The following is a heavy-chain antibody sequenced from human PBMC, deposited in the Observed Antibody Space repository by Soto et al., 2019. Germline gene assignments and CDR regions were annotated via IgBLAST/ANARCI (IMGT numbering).Heavy chain of an antibody. CDR2: MIPLFGTP. Sequence: QVQLVQSGAEVKKPGSSVKVSCKASGGIFSTYAISWLRQAPGQGLEWMGGMIPLFGTPNYAQRLKGSVTITADESTSTAYMELSRLRSEDTAVYYCARDRDDYGSGNYYNRIDFWGQGTLVTVSS. V-gene: IGHV1-69*01. CDR3: ARDRDDYGSGNYYNRIDF. D-gene: IGHD3-10*01. J-gene: IGHJ4*02. CDR1: GGIFSTYA.